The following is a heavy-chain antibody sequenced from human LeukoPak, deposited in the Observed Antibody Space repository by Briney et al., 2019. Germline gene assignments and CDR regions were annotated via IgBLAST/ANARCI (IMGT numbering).Heavy chain of an antibody. D-gene: IGHD6-13*01. CDR2: IYYSGST. Sequence: SETLSLTCTVSGGSISSYYWSWIRQPPGKGLEWIGCIYYSGSTNYNPSLKSRVTISVDTSKNQFSLKLSSVTAADTAVYYCARGSYSSSWYDWFDPWGQGTLVTVSS. J-gene: IGHJ5*02. CDR3: ARGSYSSSWYDWFDP. CDR1: GGSISSYY. V-gene: IGHV4-59*12.